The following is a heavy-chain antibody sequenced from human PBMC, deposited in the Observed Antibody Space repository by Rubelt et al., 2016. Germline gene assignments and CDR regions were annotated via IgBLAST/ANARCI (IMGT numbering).Heavy chain of an antibody. CDR2: ISAYNGNT. D-gene: IGHD6-19*01. CDR3: ARDKEWLATRGFQNWFDP. J-gene: IGHJ5*02. Sequence: QVQLVQSGAEVKKPGASVKVSCKASGYTFTSYGISWVRQAPGQGLEWMGWISAYNGNTNYAQKLQGGVPMTRGTSTSTAYRGLRSLRSDDTAVYYCARDKEWLATRGFQNWFDPWGQGTLVTVSS. CDR1: GYTFTSYG. V-gene: IGHV1-18*01.